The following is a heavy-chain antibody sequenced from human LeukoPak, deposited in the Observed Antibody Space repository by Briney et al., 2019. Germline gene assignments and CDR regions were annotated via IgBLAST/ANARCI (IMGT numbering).Heavy chain of an antibody. J-gene: IGHJ6*03. D-gene: IGHD3-3*01. CDR2: IIPILGIA. CDR1: GGTFSSYT. Sequence: ASVKVSCKASGGTFSSYTISWVRQAPGQGLEWMGRIIPILGIANYAQKFQGRVTITADKSTSTAYMELSSLRSEDTAVYYCARVRSYDFWSGYYTNYYYYMDVWGKGTTVTVSS. CDR3: ARVRSYDFWSGYYTNYYYYMDV. V-gene: IGHV1-69*02.